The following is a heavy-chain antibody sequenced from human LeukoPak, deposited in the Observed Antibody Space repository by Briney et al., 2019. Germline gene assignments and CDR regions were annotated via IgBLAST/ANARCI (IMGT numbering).Heavy chain of an antibody. CDR3: ARGDQERTTIFGVVLGWFDP. V-gene: IGHV3-33*01. D-gene: IGHD3-3*01. CDR1: GFTFSSYG. Sequence: GGSLRLSCAASGFTFSSYGMHWVRQAPGKGLEWVAVIWYDGSNKYYADSVKGRFTISRDNSKNTLYLQMNSLRAEDTAVYYCARGDQERTTIFGVVLGWFDPWGQGTLVTVSS. J-gene: IGHJ5*02. CDR2: IWYDGSNK.